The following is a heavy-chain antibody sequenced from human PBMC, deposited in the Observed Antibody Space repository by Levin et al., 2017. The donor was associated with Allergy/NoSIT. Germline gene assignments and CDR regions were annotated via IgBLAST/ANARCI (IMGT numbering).Heavy chain of an antibody. V-gene: IGHV4-34*01. CDR3: ARGSLPPSGDYVLRPGGVKQENWYFDL. CDR1: GGSFSGYY. Sequence: SETLSLTCAVYGGSFSGYYWSWIRQPPGKGLEWIGEINHSGSTNYNPSLKSRVTISVDTSKNQFSLKLSSVTAADTAVYYCARGSLPPSGDYVLRPGGVKQENWYFDLWGRGTLVTVSS. J-gene: IGHJ2*01. CDR2: INHSGST. D-gene: IGHD4-17*01.